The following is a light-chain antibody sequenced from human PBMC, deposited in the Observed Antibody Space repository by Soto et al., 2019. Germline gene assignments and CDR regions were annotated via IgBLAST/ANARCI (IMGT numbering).Light chain of an antibody. CDR2: DAS. J-gene: IGKJ5*01. CDR1: QTITTW. Sequence: GDRVTITCRASQTITTWMAWYQQKPGKAPKLLVYDASTLQSGVATRFSGSGSGTEFTLIISGLQPEDSATYYCQQANSFPITFGQGTRLEIK. CDR3: QQANSFPIT. V-gene: IGKV1-5*01.